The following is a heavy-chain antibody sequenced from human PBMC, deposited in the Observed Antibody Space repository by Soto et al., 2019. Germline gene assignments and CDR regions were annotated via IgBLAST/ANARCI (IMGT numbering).Heavy chain of an antibody. J-gene: IGHJ6*02. CDR2: INPNSGGT. Sequence: ASVKVSCKASGYTFTGYYMHWVRQAPGQGLEWMGWINPNSGGTNYAQKFQGRVTMTRDTSISTAYMGLSRLRSDDTAVYYCARYGYSSSSGGTYYYYYGMDVWGQGTTVTVSS. D-gene: IGHD6-6*01. CDR1: GYTFTGYY. CDR3: ARYGYSSSSGGTYYYYYGMDV. V-gene: IGHV1-2*02.